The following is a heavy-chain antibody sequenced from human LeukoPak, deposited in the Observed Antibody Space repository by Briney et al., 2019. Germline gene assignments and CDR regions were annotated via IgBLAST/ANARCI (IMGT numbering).Heavy chain of an antibody. J-gene: IGHJ3*02. CDR3: ARVPPFCSGGSCHGGDAFDI. Sequence: GSLRLSCAASGFTFSSYWMHWVRQAPGKGLVWVSRINSDGSSTSYADSVKGRFTISRDNAKNTLYLQMNSLRAEDTAVYYCARVPPFCSGGSCHGGDAFDIWGQGTMVTVSS. CDR2: INSDGSST. CDR1: GFTFSSYW. V-gene: IGHV3-74*01. D-gene: IGHD2-15*01.